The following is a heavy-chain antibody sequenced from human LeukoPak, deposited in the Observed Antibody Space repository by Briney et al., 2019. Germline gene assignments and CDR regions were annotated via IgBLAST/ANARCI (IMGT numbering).Heavy chain of an antibody. J-gene: IGHJ6*04. CDR1: GFTFNDYG. CDR2: INWNGGRT. CDR3: AELGIAMIGGV. V-gene: IGHV3-20*04. D-gene: IGHD3-10*02. Sequence: GGSLRLSCAASGFTFNDYGMSWVRQAPGKGLEWVSGINWNGGRTGYADSMKGRFIIPRDNAKNSLYLQVNSLRAEDTAVYYCAELGIAMIGGVWGKGTTVTISS.